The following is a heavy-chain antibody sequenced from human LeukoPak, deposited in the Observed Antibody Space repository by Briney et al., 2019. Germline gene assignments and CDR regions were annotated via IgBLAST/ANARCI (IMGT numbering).Heavy chain of an antibody. J-gene: IGHJ4*02. V-gene: IGHV4-34*09. CDR2: IYYSGST. CDR1: GGSFSGYY. Sequence: SETLSLTCAVYGGSFSGYYWSWIRQPPGKGLEWIGYIYYSGSTYYNPSLKSRVTISVDTSKNQFSLKLSSVTAADTAVYYCARIRIFSGSYHISNFDYWGQGTLVTVSS. D-gene: IGHD1-26*01. CDR3: ARIRIFSGSYHISNFDY.